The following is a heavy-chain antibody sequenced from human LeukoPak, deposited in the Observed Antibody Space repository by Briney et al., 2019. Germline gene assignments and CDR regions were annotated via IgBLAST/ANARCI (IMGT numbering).Heavy chain of an antibody. CDR3: AKQTYNTGYYDH. V-gene: IGHV3-30*18. D-gene: IGHD1-14*01. CDR2: ILYDGTNR. J-gene: IGHJ4*02. CDR1: GFIFTNYF. Sequence: GGSLRLSCAASGFIFTNYFMSWVRQAPGEGLEWVAVILYDGTNRNYADSVKGRFTISRDNSKNTLYLQMDSLRVEDTAVYYCAKQTYNTGYYDHWGQGTLVTVSS.